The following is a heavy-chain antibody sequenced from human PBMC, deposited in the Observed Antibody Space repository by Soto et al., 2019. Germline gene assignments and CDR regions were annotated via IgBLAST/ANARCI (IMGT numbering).Heavy chain of an antibody. J-gene: IGHJ6*02. CDR1: GGSFSGYY. Sequence: SETLSLTCAVYGGSFSGYYWSWIRQPPGKGLEWIGEINHSGSTNYNPSLKSRVTISVDTSKNQFSLKLSSVTAADTAVYYCASMNRRRTYYYGSGSYQNYGMDVWGQGTTVTVSS. D-gene: IGHD3-10*01. CDR3: ASMNRRRTYYYGSGSYQNYGMDV. CDR2: INHSGST. V-gene: IGHV4-34*01.